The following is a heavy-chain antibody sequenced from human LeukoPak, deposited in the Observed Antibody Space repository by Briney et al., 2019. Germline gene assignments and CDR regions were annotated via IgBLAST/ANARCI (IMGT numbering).Heavy chain of an antibody. Sequence: QAGGSLRLSCAASGFTFSSYAMHWVRQAPGKGLEWVAVISYDGSNKYYADSVKGRFTISRDNSKNTLYLQMNSLRAEDTAVYYCARDYGDLDYYHGMDVWGKGTTVTVSS. CDR1: GFTFSSYA. CDR2: ISYDGSNK. CDR3: ARDYGDLDYYHGMDV. D-gene: IGHD4-17*01. J-gene: IGHJ6*04. V-gene: IGHV3-30*04.